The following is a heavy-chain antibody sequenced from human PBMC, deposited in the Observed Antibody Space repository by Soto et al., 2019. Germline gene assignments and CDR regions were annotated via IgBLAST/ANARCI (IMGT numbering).Heavy chain of an antibody. CDR3: ARGSHLGSYGYFDY. CDR1: GSTFSNYD. J-gene: IGHJ4*02. CDR2: IGTAGDP. D-gene: IGHD1-26*01. V-gene: IGHV3-13*05. Sequence: PGGSLRLSCAASGSTFSNYDMHWVRQATGKGLEWVSSIGTAGDPYYPGSVKGRFTISRENAKNSLYLQLSSLRAGDTAVYYRARGSHLGSYGYFDYWGQGTLVTVSS.